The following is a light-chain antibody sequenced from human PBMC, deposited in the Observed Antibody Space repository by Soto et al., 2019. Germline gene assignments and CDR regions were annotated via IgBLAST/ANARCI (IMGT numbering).Light chain of an antibody. Sequence: QSVLTQPSSVSGAPGQTITISCTGSSSNIGADFGVHWYQQLPGAAPKLVIFVNTNRPSGVPDRFSGSKSGTSASLAITGLQAEDEADYYCATWDDSLNVVFGGGTKLTVL. J-gene: IGLJ2*01. CDR2: VNT. CDR3: ATWDDSLNVV. V-gene: IGLV1-40*01. CDR1: SSNIGADFG.